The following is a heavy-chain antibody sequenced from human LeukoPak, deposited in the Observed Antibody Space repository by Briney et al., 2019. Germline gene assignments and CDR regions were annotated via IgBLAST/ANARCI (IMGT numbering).Heavy chain of an antibody. J-gene: IGHJ3*02. D-gene: IGHD4-17*01. CDR3: ARDFGDSDAFDT. Sequence: GSLRLSCAASGFTFSSYSMNWVRQAPGKGLEWVSSISSSSSYIYYADSVKGRFTISRDNAKNSLYLQMNSLRAEDTAVYYCARDFGDSDAFDTWGQGTMVTVSS. CDR1: GFTFSSYS. CDR2: ISSSSSYI. V-gene: IGHV3-21*01.